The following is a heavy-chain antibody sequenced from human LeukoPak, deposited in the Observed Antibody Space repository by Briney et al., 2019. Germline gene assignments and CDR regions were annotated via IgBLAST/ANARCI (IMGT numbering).Heavy chain of an antibody. CDR1: GFTFSTYA. CDR3: ARARGIRNSWCDF. CDR2: TSYDGENE. V-gene: IGHV3-30*01. Sequence: GGSLRLSCAASGFTFSTYAMHWVRQAPGKGLEWVAVTSYDGENEYYADSVEGRFTISRDNSKNTLYLQVNSLRPEDTAVYFCARARGIRNSWCDFWGQGTLVTVSS. J-gene: IGHJ5*01. D-gene: IGHD3-16*01.